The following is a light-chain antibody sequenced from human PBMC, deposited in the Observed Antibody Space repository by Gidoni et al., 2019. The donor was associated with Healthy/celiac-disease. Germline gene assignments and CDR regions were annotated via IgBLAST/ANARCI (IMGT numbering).Light chain of an antibody. J-gene: IGKJ1*01. CDR3: QQSYSTLWT. CDR2: AAS. V-gene: IGKV1-39*01. Sequence: DIQMTQSPSSLSASVGDRVTITCRASQSISNYLNWYQQKPGKAPKPLIYAASSLQSGVPPRFSGSGSGTDFTLTISSLQPEDFATYYCQQSYSTLWTFGQGTKVEIK. CDR1: QSISNY.